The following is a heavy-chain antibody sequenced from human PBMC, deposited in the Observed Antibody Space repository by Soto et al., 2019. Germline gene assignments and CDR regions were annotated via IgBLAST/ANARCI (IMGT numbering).Heavy chain of an antibody. Sequence: GESLKISCKGSGYSFTSYWISWVRQMPGKGLEWMGRIDPSDSYTNYSPSFQGHVTISAEKSISTAYLQWSSLKASDTGRYYCARPNSSCWHCYSYGRDVWGQGTTGTVSS. D-gene: IGHD6-13*01. J-gene: IGHJ6*02. CDR1: GYSFTSYW. CDR3: ARPNSSCWHCYSYGRDV. V-gene: IGHV5-10-1*01. CDR2: IDPSDSYT.